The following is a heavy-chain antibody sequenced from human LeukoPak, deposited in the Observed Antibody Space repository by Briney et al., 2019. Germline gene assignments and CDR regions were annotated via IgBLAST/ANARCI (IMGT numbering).Heavy chain of an antibody. CDR1: GFTFSDYY. V-gene: IGHV3-11*05. Sequence: GGSLRLSCAASGFTFSDYYMSWIRQAPGKGLEWVSYISSSSSYTNYADSVKGRFTTSRDNAKNSLYLQMNSLRAEDTAVYYCARVPRPGIAAAGRVDYWGQGTLVTVSS. CDR3: ARVPRPGIAAAGRVDY. CDR2: ISSSSSYT. D-gene: IGHD6-13*01. J-gene: IGHJ4*02.